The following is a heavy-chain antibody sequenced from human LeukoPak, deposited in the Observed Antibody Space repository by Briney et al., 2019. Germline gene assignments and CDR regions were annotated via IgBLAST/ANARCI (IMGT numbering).Heavy chain of an antibody. CDR2: IYSGGST. J-gene: IGHJ4*02. D-gene: IGHD3-10*01. CDR3: ARASYYGSGSYRPFDY. Sequence: GGSLRLSCAAYGFTVSSNYMSWVRQAPGKGLEWVSVIYSGGSTYYADSVKGRFTISRDNSKNTLYLQMNSLRAEDTAVYYCARASYYGSGSYRPFDYWGQGTLVTVSS. CDR1: GFTVSSNY. V-gene: IGHV3-66*01.